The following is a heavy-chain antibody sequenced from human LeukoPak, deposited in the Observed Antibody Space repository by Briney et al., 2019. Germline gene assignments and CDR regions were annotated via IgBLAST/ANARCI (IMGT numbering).Heavy chain of an antibody. CDR2: INPNSGGT. CDR3: ARGKSYYGSGSYYGPRY. V-gene: IGHV1-2*06. CDR1: GYTFTGYY. J-gene: IGHJ4*02. Sequence: ASVKVSCKASGYTFTGYYMHWVRQAPGQGLEWMGRINPNSGGTNYAQKFQGRVTMTRDTSISTAYMELSRLRSDDTAVYYCARGKSYYGSGSYYGPRYWGQGTLVTVSS. D-gene: IGHD3-10*01.